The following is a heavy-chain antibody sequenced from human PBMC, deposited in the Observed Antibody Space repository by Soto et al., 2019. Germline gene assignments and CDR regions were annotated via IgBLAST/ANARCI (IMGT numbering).Heavy chain of an antibody. CDR2: IKNKANSYTT. D-gene: IGHD2-2*01. CDR3: TRVKLCGSAGCHRVLDV. J-gene: IGHJ6*04. Sequence: EVQLVESGGGLVQPGGSLRLSCAASGFTFSDHYMDWVRQAPGEGLEWVGRIKNKANSYTTEYAASVEDRFTISRDDSRNSLCLQMNGLKTEDTAVYYCTRVKLCGSAGCHRVLDVGGKGTTVTVSS. V-gene: IGHV3-72*01. CDR1: GFTFSDHY.